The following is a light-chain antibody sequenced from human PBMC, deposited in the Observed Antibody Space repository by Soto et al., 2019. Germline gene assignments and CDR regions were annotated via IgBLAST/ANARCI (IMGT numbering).Light chain of an antibody. Sequence: QSALTQPASVSGSPGQSITISCTGTSSDVGGYNYVSWYQQHPGKAPKLMIYDVSERPSGVSDRFSASKSGNTASLIISGLQAEDEADYYCSSFTSDSSHYVFGSGTKVTAL. V-gene: IGLV2-14*01. CDR2: DVS. CDR3: SSFTSDSSHYV. CDR1: SSDVGGYNY. J-gene: IGLJ1*01.